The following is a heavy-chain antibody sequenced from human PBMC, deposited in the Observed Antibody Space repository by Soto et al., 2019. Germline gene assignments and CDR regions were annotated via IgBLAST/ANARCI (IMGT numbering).Heavy chain of an antibody. D-gene: IGHD1-7*01. CDR1: GFTFNNFG. V-gene: IGHV3-33*01. CDR2: TWYDGSNK. J-gene: IGHJ5*02. Sequence: GGSLRLSCAASGFTFNNFGMHWVRQAPGKGLEWVAVTWYDGSNKYYGDSVKGRLTISRDNSKSTLYLQMNSLRAEDTAVYYCARDKAAGTTSLFDPWGQGTLVTVSS. CDR3: ARDKAAGTTSLFDP.